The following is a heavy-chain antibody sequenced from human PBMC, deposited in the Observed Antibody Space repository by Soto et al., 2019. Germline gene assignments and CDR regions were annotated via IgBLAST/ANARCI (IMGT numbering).Heavy chain of an antibody. CDR2: IKQDGSEK. V-gene: IGHV3-7*01. J-gene: IGHJ4*02. Sequence: GESLKISCAASGFTFSSYWMSWVRQAPGKGLEWVANIKQDGSEKYYVDSVKGRFTISRDNAKNSLYLQMNSLRAEDTAVYYCARVPIAARHNDYWGQGTLVTVSS. CDR3: ARVPIAARHNDY. CDR1: GFTFSSYW. D-gene: IGHD6-6*01.